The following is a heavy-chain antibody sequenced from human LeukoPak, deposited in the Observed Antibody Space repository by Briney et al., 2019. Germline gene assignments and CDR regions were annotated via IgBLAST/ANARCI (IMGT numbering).Heavy chain of an antibody. J-gene: IGHJ6*02. V-gene: IGHV1-69*04. CDR1: GGIFSCYA. CDR3: ARDSIAVANNYDYYGMDV. D-gene: IGHD6-19*01. CDR2: IIPILGIA. Sequence: SVKVSFKASGGIFSCYAISWVRQAPGQGLEWMGRIIPILGIANYAQKFQGRVTITADKSTSTAYMELSSLGSEAKAVYYCARDSIAVANNYDYYGMDVWGQGTTVTVSS.